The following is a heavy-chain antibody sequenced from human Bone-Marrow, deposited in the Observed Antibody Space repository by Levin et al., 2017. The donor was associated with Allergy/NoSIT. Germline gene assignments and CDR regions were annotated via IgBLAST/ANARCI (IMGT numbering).Heavy chain of an antibody. CDR2: ISGSGGRT. CDR3: AKTRYDSSGYQSRARFDP. D-gene: IGHD3-22*01. Sequence: PGGSLRLSCAASGFSFRSFVMSWFRQAPGKGLEWVSEISGSGGRTYYTSSVKGRFTISRDNSKNTLHLQMDGLRVEDTATYYCAKTRYDSSGYQSRARFDPWGQGTLVTVSS. CDR1: GFSFRSFV. J-gene: IGHJ5*02. V-gene: IGHV3-23*01.